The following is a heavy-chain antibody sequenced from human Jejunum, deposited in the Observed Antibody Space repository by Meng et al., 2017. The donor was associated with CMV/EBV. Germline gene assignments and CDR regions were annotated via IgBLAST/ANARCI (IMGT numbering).Heavy chain of an antibody. Sequence: TFSAYWMTWVRQAPGKGLEWVGRIRSKTYSSATAYAASVKGRFIISRDDSKNTAYLQMNSLKTEDTAVYYCTRHSIVVVPAAGFDPWGQGTLVTVSS. CDR1: TFSAYW. CDR2: IRSKTYSSAT. D-gene: IGHD2-2*01. J-gene: IGHJ5*02. V-gene: IGHV3-73*01. CDR3: TRHSIVVVPAAGFDP.